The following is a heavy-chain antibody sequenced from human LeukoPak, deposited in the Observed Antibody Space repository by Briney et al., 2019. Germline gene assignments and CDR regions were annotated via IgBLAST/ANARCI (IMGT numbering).Heavy chain of an antibody. Sequence: GGSLRLSCAASGFTFSSYDMHWVRQATGKGLEWVSAIGTAGDTYYPGSGKGRFTISRENAKNSLYLQMNSLRAGDTAVYYCARVSRGIAARPDGDYYYYYMDVWGKGTTVTVSS. V-gene: IGHV3-13*01. D-gene: IGHD6-6*01. CDR2: IGTAGDT. CDR1: GFTFSSYD. J-gene: IGHJ6*03. CDR3: ARVSRGIAARPDGDYYYYYMDV.